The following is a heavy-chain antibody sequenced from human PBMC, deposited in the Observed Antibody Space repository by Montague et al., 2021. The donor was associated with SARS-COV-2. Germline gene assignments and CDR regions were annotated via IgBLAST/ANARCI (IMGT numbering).Heavy chain of an antibody. V-gene: IGHV4-61*02. J-gene: IGHJ3*02. D-gene: IGHD3-16*02. CDR2: NYTSGSI. Sequence: TLSLTCTVSGDSASSARYSWTWIPPPAGQGLEWIGRNYTSGSINYNPYLKGRVTISVDTSKNQFSLKLSSVTAADTAVYFCAREWGGYQTRVNALNIWGQGTTVTVSS. CDR1: GDSASSARYS. CDR3: AREWGGYQTRVNALNI.